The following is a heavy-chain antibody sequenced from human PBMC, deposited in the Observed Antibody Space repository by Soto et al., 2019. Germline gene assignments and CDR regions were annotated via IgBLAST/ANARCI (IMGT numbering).Heavy chain of an antibody. D-gene: IGHD3-16*01. V-gene: IGHV1-69*01. CDR1: GGTFAKFI. CDR3: ASNGTYDSPRRPYSGIDV. Sequence: QAQLVQSGAELKEPGSSVRVSCKASGGTFAKFIMNWVRQTPGQGLEWMGGIVPLLGTPTYAEKFKGRVTISATGSTSRVYMELTSLRSDDTAIYYCASNGTYDSPRRPYSGIDVWGQGTKVTDSS. CDR2: IVPLLGTP. J-gene: IGHJ6*02.